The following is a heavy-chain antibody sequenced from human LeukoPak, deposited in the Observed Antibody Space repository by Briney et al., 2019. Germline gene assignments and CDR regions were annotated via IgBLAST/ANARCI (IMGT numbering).Heavy chain of an antibody. Sequence: ASVKVSCKASGGTFSSYAISWVRQAPGQGLEWMGGIIPIFGTANYAQKFQGRVTITADESTSTAYMELSSLRSEDTAVYYCARVVGRGGTDYYYYYMDVWGKGTTVTISS. D-gene: IGHD3-10*01. CDR3: ARVVGRGGTDYYYYYMDV. CDR1: GGTFSSYA. J-gene: IGHJ6*03. V-gene: IGHV1-69*13. CDR2: IIPIFGTA.